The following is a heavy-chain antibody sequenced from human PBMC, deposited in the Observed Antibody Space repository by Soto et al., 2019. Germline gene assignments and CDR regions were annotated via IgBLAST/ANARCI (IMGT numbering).Heavy chain of an antibody. CDR3: ARDGHPEAEYIGMDV. CDR2: IKQDGSEK. Sequence: GGSLRLSCAASVFTFSTYWMNWVRQVPGKGLEWVANIKQDGSEKYYVDSVKGRFTISRDNAKNSLYLQMNSLRAEDTAVYYCARDGHPEAEYIGMDVWGQGTTVTVSS. CDR1: VFTFSTYW. V-gene: IGHV3-7*01. J-gene: IGHJ6*02. D-gene: IGHD1-1*01.